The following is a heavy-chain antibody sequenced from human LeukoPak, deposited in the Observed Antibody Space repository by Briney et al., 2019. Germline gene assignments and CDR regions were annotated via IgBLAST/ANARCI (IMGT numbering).Heavy chain of an antibody. D-gene: IGHD4-17*01. V-gene: IGHV4-31*03. CDR2: IYYSGSA. Sequence: SETLSLTGTVSGVSISRGGYYWSWIRQHPGKGLEWIGYIYYSGSAHYNPVLKSRVTISVDTSKNQFSLKLSSVTAADTAVYYCASWGYLTVTTRTAFDTWGQGTMVTVSS. J-gene: IGHJ3*02. CDR1: GVSISRGGYY. CDR3: ASWGYLTVTTRTAFDT.